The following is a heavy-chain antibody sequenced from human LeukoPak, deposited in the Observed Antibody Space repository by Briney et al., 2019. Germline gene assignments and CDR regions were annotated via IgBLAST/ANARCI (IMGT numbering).Heavy chain of an antibody. Sequence: SETLSLTCAVYGGSFSGYYWSWIRQPPGKGLEWIGEINHNGSTNYNPSLKSRVTISVDTSKNQFSLKLSSVTAADTAVYYCARERRDYYDSSGYYWEGYWGQGTLVTVSS. CDR1: GGSFSGYY. CDR3: ARERRDYYDSSGYYWEGY. V-gene: IGHV4-34*01. D-gene: IGHD3-22*01. CDR2: INHNGST. J-gene: IGHJ4*02.